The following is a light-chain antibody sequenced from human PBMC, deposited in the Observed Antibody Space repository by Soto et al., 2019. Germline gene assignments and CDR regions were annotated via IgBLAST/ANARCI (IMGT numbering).Light chain of an antibody. J-gene: IGLJ2*01. CDR3: SSYAGSNTLV. Sequence: QSALTQPPSASGSPGQSVTISCTGTSSDVGGYNYVSWYQQHPGKAPKLMIYEVSKRPSGVPDRFSGYKSGNTASLTVSGLQAEDEADYYRSSYAGSNTLVFGGGTKETVL. CDR2: EVS. CDR1: SSDVGGYNY. V-gene: IGLV2-8*01.